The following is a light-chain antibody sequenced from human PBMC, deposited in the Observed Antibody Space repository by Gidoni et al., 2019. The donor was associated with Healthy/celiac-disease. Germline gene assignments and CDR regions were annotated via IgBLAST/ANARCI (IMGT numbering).Light chain of an antibody. CDR1: QGISSY. Sequence: DIPLTQSPSFLSASVGDRVTITCRASQGISSYLAWYQQKPGKAPKLLIYAASTLQSGVPSRFRGSGSGTEFTLTISSLQPEDFATYYCQQLNRFGGGTKVEIK. CDR3: QQLNR. J-gene: IGKJ4*02. V-gene: IGKV1-9*01. CDR2: AAS.